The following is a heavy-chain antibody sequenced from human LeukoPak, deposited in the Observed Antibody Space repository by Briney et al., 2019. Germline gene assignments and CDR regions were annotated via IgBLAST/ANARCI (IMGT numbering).Heavy chain of an antibody. CDR2: INPDTGGT. D-gene: IGHD6-19*01. CDR3: ARELPTYSSEFDS. J-gene: IGHJ5*01. V-gene: IGHV1-2*02. Sequence: GSVKVSCKASGYNLTRYQIHWVRQAPGQGLEWMAWINPDTGGTNYAQKFQDRITVTRDTSITTAYMDLSSLRTKGTAIYYCARELPTYSSEFDSWGQGTLVTVS. CDR1: GYNLTRYQ.